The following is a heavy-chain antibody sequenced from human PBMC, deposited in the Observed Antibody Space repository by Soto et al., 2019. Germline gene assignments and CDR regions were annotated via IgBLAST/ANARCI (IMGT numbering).Heavy chain of an antibody. CDR1: GGSISSGGHT. D-gene: IGHD1-1*01. Sequence: TLSLTCAVSGGSISSGGHTWSWVRQPPGKGLESIGNLYQSGGTHYNPSLKSRVTISVGRSMNQFSLNLSSVTAADTAVYYCAGAYNIDAFDIWGPGTMVTVSS. CDR3: AGAYNIDAFDI. J-gene: IGHJ3*02. CDR2: LYQSGGT. V-gene: IGHV4-30-2*01.